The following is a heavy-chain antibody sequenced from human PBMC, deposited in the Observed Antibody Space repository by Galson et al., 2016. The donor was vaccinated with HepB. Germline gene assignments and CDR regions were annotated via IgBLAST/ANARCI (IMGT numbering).Heavy chain of an antibody. V-gene: IGHV3-33*01. CDR1: GFTFSNSG. CDR3: ARAFGAAGAIDY. D-gene: IGHD6-13*01. CDR2: IWYDGRTK. Sequence: LRLSCAASGFTFSNSGMHWVRQAPGKWLEWVAVIWYDGRTKYYGDSVKGRFTISRDNSKNVLYLQMNSLRVEDTAVYYCARAFGAAGAIDYWGQGTLVTVSS. J-gene: IGHJ4*02.